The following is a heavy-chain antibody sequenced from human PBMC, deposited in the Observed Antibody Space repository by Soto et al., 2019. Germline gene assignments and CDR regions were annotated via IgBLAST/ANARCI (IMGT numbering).Heavy chain of an antibody. J-gene: IGHJ4*02. Sequence: GGPLGLSFAVSEFTFSRYGMHWVRQAPGKGLEWVAVIWYDGSNKYYADSVKGRFTISRDNSKNTLYLQMNSLRAEDTAVYYCASDFYDSSGYYPSSFDYWGQGT. CDR1: EFTFSRYG. CDR3: ASDFYDSSGYYPSSFDY. V-gene: IGHV3-33*01. D-gene: IGHD3-22*01. CDR2: IWYDGSNK.